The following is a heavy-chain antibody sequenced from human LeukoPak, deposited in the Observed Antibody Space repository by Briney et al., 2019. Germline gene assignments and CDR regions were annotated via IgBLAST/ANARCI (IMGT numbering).Heavy chain of an antibody. CDR1: AYTFTDNY. CDR2: INPHTGDT. J-gene: IGHJ3*02. CDR3: ARFELANAFDI. V-gene: IGHV1-2*02. D-gene: IGHD1-26*01. Sequence: ASVKVSCKASAYTFTDNYIHWVRQAPGQGLEWMGWINPHTGDTIYAQKFQGRVTTTRDTSISTAYMELGRLRSDDTAVYYCARFELANAFDIWGQGTMVTVSS.